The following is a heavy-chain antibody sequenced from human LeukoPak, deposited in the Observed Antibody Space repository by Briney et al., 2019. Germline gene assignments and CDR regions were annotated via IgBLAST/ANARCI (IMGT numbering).Heavy chain of an antibody. Sequence: PSETLSLTCTVSGGSISSYYWSWIRQPAGKGLEWIGRIYTSGSTNYNPSLKSRVTMSVDKSKNQFSLKLSSVTAADTAVYYCARALEYCSSTSCYGGVTNWFDPWGQGTLVTVSS. CDR3: ARALEYCSSTSCYGGVTNWFDP. V-gene: IGHV4-4*07. CDR2: IYTSGST. CDR1: GGSISSYY. D-gene: IGHD2-2*01. J-gene: IGHJ5*02.